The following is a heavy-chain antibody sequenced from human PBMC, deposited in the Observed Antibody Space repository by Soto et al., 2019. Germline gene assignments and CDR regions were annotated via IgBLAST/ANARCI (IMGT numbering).Heavy chain of an antibody. Sequence: GGSLRLSCAASGFTFSSYGMHWVRQAPGKGLEWVAVIWYDGSNKYYADSVKGRFTISRDNSKNTLYLQMNSLRADDTAVYYCAKDQASGQGSFDSWGQGTLVTVSS. V-gene: IGHV3-30*02. CDR2: IWYDGSNK. CDR3: AKDQASGQGSFDS. CDR1: GFTFSSYG. J-gene: IGHJ4*02.